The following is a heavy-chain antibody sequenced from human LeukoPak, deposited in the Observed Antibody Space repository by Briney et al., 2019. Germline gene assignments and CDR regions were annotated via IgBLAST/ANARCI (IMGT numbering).Heavy chain of an antibody. CDR3: ARGSADDFWSGYSPNWFDP. D-gene: IGHD3-3*01. CDR2: IYHSGST. J-gene: IGHJ5*02. V-gene: IGHV4-38-2*01. Sequence: SETLSLTCAVSGYPISSGYYWGWIRQPPGKGLEWIGSIYHSGSTYYNPSLKSRVTISVDTSKNQFSLKLSSVTAADTAVYYCARGSADDFWSGYSPNWFDPWGQGTLVTVSS. CDR1: GYPISSGYY.